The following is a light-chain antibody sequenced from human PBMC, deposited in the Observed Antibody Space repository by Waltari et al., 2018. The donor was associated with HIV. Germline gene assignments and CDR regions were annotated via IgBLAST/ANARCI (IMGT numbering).Light chain of an antibody. CDR1: RSTAADYNFYNY. V-gene: IGLV2-8*01. CDR2: DVT. Sequence: QSVMTQPPPASGSPGQSVTIPCTGTRSTAADYNFYNYVSCNQHTQGKAPKLLIYDVTKRPSGVPDRFSGSKSGYTASLTVSGLQAEDEADYSCSSYAGSNKRVFGGGTKLTVL. CDR3: SSYAGSNKRV. J-gene: IGLJ3*02.